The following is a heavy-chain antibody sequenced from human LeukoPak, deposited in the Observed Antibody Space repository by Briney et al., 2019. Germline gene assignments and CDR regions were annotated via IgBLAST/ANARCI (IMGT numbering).Heavy chain of an antibody. V-gene: IGHV4-34*01. CDR2: INHSGST. CDR1: GASFSGYY. CDR3: ARGIITGYGDYLDY. J-gene: IGHJ4*02. Sequence: KASETLSLTCAVYGASFSGYYWSWIRQPPGKGLEWIGEINHSGSTNYNPSLKSRVTISVDTSKNQFSLKLSSVTAADTAVYYCARGIITGYGDYLDYWGQGTLVTVSS. D-gene: IGHD1-20*01.